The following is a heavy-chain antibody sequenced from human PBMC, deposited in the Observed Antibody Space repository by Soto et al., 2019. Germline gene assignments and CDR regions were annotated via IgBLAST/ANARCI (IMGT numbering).Heavy chain of an antibody. V-gene: IGHV3-72*01. D-gene: IGHD3-10*01. CDR1: GFTFSDHY. CDR3: ADVGLGIP. CDR2: IKHRGESYTA. J-gene: IGHJ5*02. Sequence: EVQLVESGGGLVQPGGSLRLSCAASGFTFSDHYMDWVRQAPGKGLEWVAQIKHRGESYTAEYAASVRGRVTVSRDDSKDSVDREMNSLKTLGTAGFYCADVGLGIPRGQGTLVTVSS.